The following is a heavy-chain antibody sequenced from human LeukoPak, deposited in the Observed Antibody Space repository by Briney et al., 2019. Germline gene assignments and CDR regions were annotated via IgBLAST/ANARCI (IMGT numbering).Heavy chain of an antibody. D-gene: IGHD1-26*01. CDR2: ISSSSSYI. CDR1: GFTFSSYS. CDR3: ARDRVGAPFRVFDY. J-gene: IGHJ4*02. Sequence: GGSLRLSCAASGFTFSSYSMNWVRQAPGKGLEWVSSISSSSSYIYYADSVKGQFTISRDNAKNSLYLQMNSLRAEDTAVYYCARDRVGAPFRVFDYWGQGTLVTVSS. V-gene: IGHV3-21*01.